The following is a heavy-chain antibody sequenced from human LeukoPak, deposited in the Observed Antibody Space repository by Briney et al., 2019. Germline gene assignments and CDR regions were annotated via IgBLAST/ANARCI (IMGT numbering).Heavy chain of an antibody. J-gene: IGHJ4*02. CDR1: GFTFSDYY. D-gene: IGHD3-22*01. Sequence: GGSLRLSCAASGFTFSDYYMSWIRQAPGKGLEWVSYISSSGSTIYYADSVKGRFTISRDNAKNSLYLQMNSLRAEDTAVYYCAREQPHYYDSSGYPPDYWGEGTLVTVSS. CDR3: AREQPHYYDSSGYPPDY. CDR2: ISSSGSTI. V-gene: IGHV3-11*01.